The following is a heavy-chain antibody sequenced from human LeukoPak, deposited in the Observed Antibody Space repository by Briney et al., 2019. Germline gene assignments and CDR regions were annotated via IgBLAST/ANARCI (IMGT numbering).Heavy chain of an antibody. V-gene: IGHV3-9*01. CDR3: AKHMRTTNTYSFFGLDV. CDR1: GFTFKDYG. J-gene: IGHJ6*02. CDR2: INWNGGGT. D-gene: IGHD1-7*01. Sequence: GGSLRLSCAATGFTFKDYGMHWVRQPPGKGLEWVSSINWNGGGTDYADSVKGRFTISRDNAKNSLYLQLSSLRPEDTALYYCAKHMRTTNTYSFFGLDVWGQGTTVTVSS.